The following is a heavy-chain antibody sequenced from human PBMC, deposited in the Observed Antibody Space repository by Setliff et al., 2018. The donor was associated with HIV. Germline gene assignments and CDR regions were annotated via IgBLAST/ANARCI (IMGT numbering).Heavy chain of an antibody. CDR1: GFTFSSYA. CDR2: ISGSGGNT. CDR3: ARERNADGGNSNGYFDY. V-gene: IGHV3-23*01. J-gene: IGHJ4*02. D-gene: IGHD2-21*02. Sequence: PGGSLRLSCAASGFTFSSYAMSWVRQAPGKGLEWVSSISGSGGNTYYADSVKGRFTISRDNTKNSLYLQMNSLRAEDTTIYYCARERNADGGNSNGYFDYWGQGTLVTVSS.